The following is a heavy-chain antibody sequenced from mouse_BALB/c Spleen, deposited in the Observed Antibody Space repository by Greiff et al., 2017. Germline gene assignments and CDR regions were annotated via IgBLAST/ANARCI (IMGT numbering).Heavy chain of an antibody. Sequence: VKLLESGAELARPGASVKMSCKASGYTFTSYTMHWVKQRPGQGLEWIGYINPSSGYTNYNQKFKDKATLTADKSSSTAYMQLSSLTSEDSAVYYCARPHYYGSSVYWYFDVWGAGTTVTVSS. CDR1: GYTFTSYT. CDR3: ARPHYYGSSVYWYFDV. D-gene: IGHD1-1*01. CDR2: INPSSGYT. J-gene: IGHJ1*01. V-gene: IGHV1-4*01.